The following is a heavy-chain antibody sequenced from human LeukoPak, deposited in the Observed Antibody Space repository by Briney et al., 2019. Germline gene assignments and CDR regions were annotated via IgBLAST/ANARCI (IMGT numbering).Heavy chain of an antibody. CDR1: GFTFSSYW. CDR2: INSDGSST. CDR3: ARGDCSGGSCYLSLTTIDY. D-gene: IGHD2-15*01. Sequence: GGSLRLSCAASGFTFSSYWMHWVRQAPGKGLVWVSRINSDGSSTSYADSVKGRFTISRDNAKNTLYLQMNSLRAEDTAVYYCARGDCSGGSCYLSLTTIDYWGQGTLVTVSS. V-gene: IGHV3-74*01. J-gene: IGHJ4*02.